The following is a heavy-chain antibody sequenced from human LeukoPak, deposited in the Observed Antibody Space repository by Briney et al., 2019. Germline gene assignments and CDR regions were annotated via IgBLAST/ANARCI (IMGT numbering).Heavy chain of an antibody. CDR2: ISAYNGNT. CDR3: ARDLIGGSYYLD. V-gene: IGHV1-18*01. Sequence: ASVKVSCKASGYTFTSYGISWVRQAPGQGLEGMGWISAYNGNTNYAQKLQGRVTMTTDTSTSTAYMELRSLRSDDTAVYYCARDLIGGSYYLDWGQGTLVTVSS. J-gene: IGHJ4*02. CDR1: GYTFTSYG. D-gene: IGHD1-26*01.